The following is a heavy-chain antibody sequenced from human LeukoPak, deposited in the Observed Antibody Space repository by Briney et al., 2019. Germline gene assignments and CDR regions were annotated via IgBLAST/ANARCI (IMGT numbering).Heavy chain of an antibody. CDR2: ISYDGSNK. J-gene: IGHJ4*02. CDR1: GFTFSSYA. V-gene: IGHV3-30*04. D-gene: IGHD2-2*01. Sequence: PGGSLRLSCAASGFTFSSYAMHWVRQAPGKGLEWVAVISYDGSNKYYADSVKGRFTISRDNSKNTLYLQMNSLRAEDTAVYYCAKFRDCSSTSCSVWGQGTLVTVSS. CDR3: AKFRDCSSTSCSV.